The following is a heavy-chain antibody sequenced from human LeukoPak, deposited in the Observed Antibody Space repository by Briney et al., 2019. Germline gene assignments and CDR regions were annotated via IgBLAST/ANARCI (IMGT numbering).Heavy chain of an antibody. J-gene: IGHJ6*02. Sequence: PGGSLRLSCAASGFTFSGSAMHWVRQAPGKGLEWVGRIRSKAISYATAYAASVKGRFTISRDDSKNTAYLQMNSLKTEDTAVDYCTYQGGYYDILTGYNYYYGMDVWGQGTTVTVSS. CDR2: IRSKAISYAT. V-gene: IGHV3-73*01. CDR3: TYQGGYYDILTGYNYYYGMDV. CDR1: GFTFSGSA. D-gene: IGHD3-9*01.